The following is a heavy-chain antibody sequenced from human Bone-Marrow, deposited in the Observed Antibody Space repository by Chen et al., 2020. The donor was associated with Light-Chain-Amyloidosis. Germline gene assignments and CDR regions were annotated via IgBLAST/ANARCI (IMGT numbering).Heavy chain of an antibody. CDR3: ARGPIAAAFVGYFDY. J-gene: IGHJ4*02. V-gene: IGHV3-48*03. D-gene: IGHD6-13*01. CDR2: ISSSGSTI. CDR1: GFTFRSYE. Sequence: EVQLVESGGGLVQPGGSLRLSCAASGFTFRSYEMNWVRQAPGKGLEWVSYISSSGSTIYYADSVKGRFTISRDNAKNSLYLQMNSLRAEDTAVYYCARGPIAAAFVGYFDYWGQGTLVTVSS.